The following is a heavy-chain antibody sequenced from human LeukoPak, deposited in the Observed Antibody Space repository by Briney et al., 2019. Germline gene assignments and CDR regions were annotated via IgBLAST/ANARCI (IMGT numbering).Heavy chain of an antibody. CDR2: ISGSGSST. CDR1: GFTFSGYA. CDR3: ARIKEQRKVYYYYGMDV. D-gene: IGHD6-25*01. J-gene: IGHJ6*02. V-gene: IGHV3-23*01. Sequence: GGSLRLSCKVSGFTFSGYAMNWVGQTPGKGLEWVSTISGSGSSTYNADSVKGRYTISRDNSKNTLYLQMNSLRAEDTAIYYCARIKEQRKVYYYYGMDVWGQGTTVTVSS.